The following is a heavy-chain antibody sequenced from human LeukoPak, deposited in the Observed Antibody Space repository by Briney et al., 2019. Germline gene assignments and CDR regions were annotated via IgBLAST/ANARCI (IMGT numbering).Heavy chain of an antibody. V-gene: IGHV3-23*01. CDR3: ATVPLRYFDWISPPDY. J-gene: IGHJ4*02. CDR2: ISGSGGST. Sequence: PGGSLRLSCAASGFTFSSYAMSWVRRAPGKGLEWVSAISGSGGSTYYADSVKGRFTISRDNSKNTLYLQMNSLRAEDTAVYYCATVPLRYFDWISPPDYWGQGTLVTVSS. CDR1: GFTFSSYA. D-gene: IGHD3-9*01.